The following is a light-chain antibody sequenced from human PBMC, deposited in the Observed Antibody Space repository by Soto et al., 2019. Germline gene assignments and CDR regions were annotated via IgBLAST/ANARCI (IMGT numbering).Light chain of an antibody. Sequence: DIQMTQSPSSLSASVGDRVTITCRASQSISSYLNWYQQKPGKAPKLLIYAASSLQSGVPSRFSGSGSGTDFTLTISSLQPEDFATYYCQQSHSTPRTFGPWTKVDIK. CDR3: QQSHSTPRT. V-gene: IGKV1-39*01. CDR2: AAS. J-gene: IGKJ3*01. CDR1: QSISSY.